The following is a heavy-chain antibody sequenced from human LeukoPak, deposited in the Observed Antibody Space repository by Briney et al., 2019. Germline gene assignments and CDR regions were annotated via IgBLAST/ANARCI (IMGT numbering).Heavy chain of an antibody. CDR1: GYSISSGYY. V-gene: IGHV4-38-2*02. CDR3: ARRGALFDY. CDR2: IYHSGST. Sequence: PSETLSLTCTVSGYSISSGYYWGWIRQPPGKGLEWIGSIYHSGSTYYNPSLKSRVTISVDTSKNQFSLKLSSVTAADTAVYYCARRGALFDYWGQGTLVTVSS. J-gene: IGHJ4*02. D-gene: IGHD4/OR15-4a*01.